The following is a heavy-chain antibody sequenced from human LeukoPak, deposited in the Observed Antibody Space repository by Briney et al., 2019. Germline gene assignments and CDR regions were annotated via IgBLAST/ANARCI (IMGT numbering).Heavy chain of an antibody. CDR3: AKVSSFYDSSGYYGWFDP. CDR2: IIGSGGST. J-gene: IGHJ5*02. D-gene: IGHD3-22*01. CDR1: GFTFSSYA. Sequence: PGGSLRLSCAASGFTFSSYAMSWVRQAPGKGLEWVSAIIGSGGSTYYADSVKGRFTISRDNSKNTLYLQMNSLRAEDTAVYYCAKVSSFYDSSGYYGWFDPWGQGTLVTVSS. V-gene: IGHV3-23*01.